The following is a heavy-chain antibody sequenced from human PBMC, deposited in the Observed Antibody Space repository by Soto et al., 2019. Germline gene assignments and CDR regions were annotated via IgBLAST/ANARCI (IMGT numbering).Heavy chain of an antibody. CDR1: GFTFGDYA. D-gene: IGHD5-18*01. CDR2: IRSKAYGGTT. V-gene: IGHV3-49*04. CDR3: TRENTAMAFDY. Sequence: PGGSLRLSCTASGFTFGDYAMSWVRQAPGKGLEWVGFIRSKAYGGTTEYAASVKGRFTISRDDSKSIAYLQMNSLKTEDTAVYYCTRENTAMAFDYWGQGTLVTVSS. J-gene: IGHJ4*02.